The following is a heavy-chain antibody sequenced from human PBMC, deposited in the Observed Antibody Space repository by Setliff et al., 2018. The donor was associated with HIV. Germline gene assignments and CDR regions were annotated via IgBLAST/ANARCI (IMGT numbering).Heavy chain of an antibody. CDR2: ISAYNGNT. Sequence: ASVKVSCKVSGYTLTELSIHWVRQAPGQGLEWMGWISAYNGNTNYAQKLQGRVTMTTDTSTSTAYMELRSLRSDDTAVYYCARWSCGRATCYDSPYNWFDPWGQGTLVTVSS. V-gene: IGHV1-18*01. J-gene: IGHJ5*02. CDR1: GYTLTELS. D-gene: IGHD2-2*01. CDR3: ARWSCGRATCYDSPYNWFDP.